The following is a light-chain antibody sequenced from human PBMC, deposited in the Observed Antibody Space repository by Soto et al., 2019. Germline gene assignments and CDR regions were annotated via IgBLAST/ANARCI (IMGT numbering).Light chain of an antibody. V-gene: IGKV1D-13*01. Sequence: AIQMTQSPSSLSASFGDTVTISCRASQGISSDLAWYQQKPGKAPKLLIYAASTMASGVPSRFSGSGSRTEFTLTISDLQSDDFGTYYCQQNLNWPRTFGQGTRVEIK. CDR3: QQNLNWPRT. CDR2: AAS. CDR1: QGISSD. J-gene: IGKJ1*01.